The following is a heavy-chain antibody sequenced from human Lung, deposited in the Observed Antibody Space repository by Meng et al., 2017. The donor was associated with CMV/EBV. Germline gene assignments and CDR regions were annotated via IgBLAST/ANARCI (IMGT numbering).Heavy chain of an antibody. D-gene: IGHD6-19*01. CDR2: INWNGGST. CDR1: GFTFDDYG. CDR3: ARGGYSSGWYGNYFDY. Sequence: GEXXKISCAASGFTFDDYGISWVRQAPGKGLEWVSGINWNGGSTGYADSVKGRFTISRDNAKNSLYLQMNSLRAEDTALYYCARGGYSSGWYGNYFDYWGQGTLVTVSS. V-gene: IGHV3-20*04. J-gene: IGHJ4*02.